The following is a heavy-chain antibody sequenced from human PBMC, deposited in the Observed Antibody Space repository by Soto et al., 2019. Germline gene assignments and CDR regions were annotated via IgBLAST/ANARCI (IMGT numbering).Heavy chain of an antibody. J-gene: IGHJ4*02. CDR2: ISAYNGNT. Sequence: QVQLVQSGAEVKKPGAPVKVSCKASGYTFTSYGISWVRQAPGQGLEWMGWISAYNGNTNYAQKLQGRVTMTTDTSTSTAYMELRSLRSDDTAVYYCARVQVYSITMIVVARVFDYWGQGTLVTVSS. CDR1: GYTFTSYG. D-gene: IGHD3-22*01. CDR3: ARVQVYSITMIVVARVFDY. V-gene: IGHV1-18*01.